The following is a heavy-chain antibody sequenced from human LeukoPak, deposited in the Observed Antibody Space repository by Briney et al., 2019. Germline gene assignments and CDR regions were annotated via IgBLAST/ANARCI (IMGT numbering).Heavy chain of an antibody. CDR3: ASTVEPLYFDY. CDR1: GGSISSYY. D-gene: IGHD4-23*01. Sequence: KPSETLSLTCTVSGGSISSYYWSWIRQPPGKGLEWIGCIYYSGSTNYNPSLKSRVTISVDTSKNQFSLKLSSVTAADTAVYYCASTVEPLYFDYWGQGTLVTVSS. CDR2: IYYSGST. V-gene: IGHV4-59*01. J-gene: IGHJ4*02.